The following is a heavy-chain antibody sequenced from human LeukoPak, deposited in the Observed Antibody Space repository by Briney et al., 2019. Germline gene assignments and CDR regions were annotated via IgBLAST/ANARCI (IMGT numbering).Heavy chain of an antibody. CDR2: ISGSGGST. V-gene: IGHV3-20*04. CDR1: GFTFSSYG. J-gene: IGHJ6*03. D-gene: IGHD3-10*01. Sequence: GGSLRLSCAASGFTFSSYGMSWVRQAPGKGLEWVSAISGSGGSTGYADSVKGRFTISRDNAKNSLYLQMNSLRAEDTALYYCARGFQGVRGVYYYYMDVWGKGTTVTISS. CDR3: ARGFQGVRGVYYYYMDV.